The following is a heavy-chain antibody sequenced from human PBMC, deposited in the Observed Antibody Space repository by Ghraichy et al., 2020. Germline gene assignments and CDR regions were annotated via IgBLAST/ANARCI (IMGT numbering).Heavy chain of an antibody. D-gene: IGHD6-19*01. J-gene: IGHJ4*02. CDR1: GFTFSSYA. CDR3: ARHKAIAVAGTSPRYYFDY. Sequence: GGSLRLSCAASGFTFSSYAMSWVRQAPGKGMEWVSAISGSGGSTYYADSVKGRFTISRDNSKNTLYLQMNSLRAEDTAVYYCARHKAIAVAGTSPRYYFDYWGQGTLVTVSS. V-gene: IGHV3-23*01. CDR2: ISGSGGST.